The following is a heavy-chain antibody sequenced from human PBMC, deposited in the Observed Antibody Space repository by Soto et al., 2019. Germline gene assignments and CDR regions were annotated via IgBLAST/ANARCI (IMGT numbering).Heavy chain of an antibody. CDR3: ARLQDYDFWSGFDY. CDR2: IYSGGST. J-gene: IGHJ4*02. D-gene: IGHD3-3*01. CDR1: GFTVSSNY. V-gene: IGHV3-53*02. Sequence: EVQLVETGGGLIQPGGSLRLSCAASGFTVSSNYMSWVRQAPGKGLEWVSVIYSGGSTYYADSVKGRFTISRDNSKNTLYLQMNSLRVEDTAVYYCARLQDYDFWSGFDYWGQGTLVTVSS.